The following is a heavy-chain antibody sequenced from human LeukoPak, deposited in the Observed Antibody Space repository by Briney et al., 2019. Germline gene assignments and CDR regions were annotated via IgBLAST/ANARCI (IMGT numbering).Heavy chain of an antibody. V-gene: IGHV1-2*02. J-gene: IGHJ4*02. Sequence: GASVKVSCKASGYTFTGYYMHWVRQAPGQGLEWMGWINPNSGGTNYAQKFQGRVTMTRDTSISTAYMELSRLRSDDTAVYYCARHDYGDYVGYFDYWGQGNLVTVSS. D-gene: IGHD4-17*01. CDR3: ARHDYGDYVGYFDY. CDR1: GYTFTGYY. CDR2: INPNSGGT.